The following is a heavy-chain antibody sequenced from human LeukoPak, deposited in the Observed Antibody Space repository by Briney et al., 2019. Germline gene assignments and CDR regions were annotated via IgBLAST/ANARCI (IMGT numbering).Heavy chain of an antibody. J-gene: IGHJ3*02. CDR2: INSDGTST. CDR1: GFIFSNYW. Sequence: PGGSLRLSCAASGFIFSNYWMYWVRQAPGKGLVWVSRINSDGTSTTYADSVKGRFTISRDNAKNSLYLAMNSLRVEDAAVYHCVAGGAFDIWGQGTMVTVSS. D-gene: IGHD3-16*01. V-gene: IGHV3-74*01. CDR3: VAGGAFDI.